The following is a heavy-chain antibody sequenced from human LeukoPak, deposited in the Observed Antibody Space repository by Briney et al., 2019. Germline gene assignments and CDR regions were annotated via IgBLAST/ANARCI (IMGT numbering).Heavy chain of an antibody. J-gene: IGHJ5*02. CDR1: GFTFSSYA. CDR3: AKVRYYYTSGTPNWFDP. V-gene: IGHV3-23*01. CDR2: ISGSGGNT. Sequence: SGGSLRLSCAASGFTFSSYALSWVRQAPGQGLEWVSAISGSGGNTYYADSVKGRFTVSRDNSKNTLYLQINSLRAEDTAVYYCAKVRYYYTSGTPNWFDPWGQGTLVTISS. D-gene: IGHD3-10*01.